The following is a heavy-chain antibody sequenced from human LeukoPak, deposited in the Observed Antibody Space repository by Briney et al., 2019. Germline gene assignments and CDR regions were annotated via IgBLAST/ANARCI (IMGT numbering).Heavy chain of an antibody. D-gene: IGHD6-13*01. J-gene: IGHJ4*02. Sequence: ASVKVSCKASGYTFTSHYMHWLRQAPGQELEWMGMINPGGDSTSYAQKFQDRVSMTRDTSTSTVYMELSSLISADTAVYYCARQPRDISSWYYFDNWGQGTLVTVSS. CDR2: INPGGDST. CDR1: GYTFTSHY. CDR3: ARQPRDISSWYYFDN. V-gene: IGHV1-46*01.